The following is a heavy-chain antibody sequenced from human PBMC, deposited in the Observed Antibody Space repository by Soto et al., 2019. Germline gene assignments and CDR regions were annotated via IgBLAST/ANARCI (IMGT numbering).Heavy chain of an antibody. D-gene: IGHD1-7*01. J-gene: IGHJ3*02. CDR1: GGSFSGYY. CDR3: ARGELRDYNDAFDI. Sequence: QVQLQQWGAGLLKPSETLSLTCAVYGGSFSGYYWSWIRQPPGKGLEWIGEINHSGSTNYNPSLKSRVTISVDTSKHQFSLKLSSATAADTAVYYCARGELRDYNDAFDIWGQGTIVTVSS. CDR2: INHSGST. V-gene: IGHV4-34*01.